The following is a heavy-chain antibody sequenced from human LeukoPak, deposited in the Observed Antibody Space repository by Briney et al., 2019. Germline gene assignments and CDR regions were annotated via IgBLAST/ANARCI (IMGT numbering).Heavy chain of an antibody. CDR3: ARFYSSSPYYYYGMDV. J-gene: IGHJ6*02. CDR2: INHSGST. D-gene: IGHD6-6*01. Sequence: SETLSLTCAAYGGSFSGYYWSWIRQPPGKGLEWIGEINHSGSTNYNPSLKSRVTISVDTSKNQFSLKLSSVTAADTAVYYCARFYSSSPYYYYGMDVWGQGTTVTVSS. CDR1: GGSFSGYY. V-gene: IGHV4-34*01.